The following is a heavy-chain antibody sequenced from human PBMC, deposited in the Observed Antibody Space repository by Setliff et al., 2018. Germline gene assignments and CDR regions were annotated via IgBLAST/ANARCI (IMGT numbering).Heavy chain of an antibody. V-gene: IGHV1-69*05. CDR3: VREGVDSRSSTDYRYYMDV. J-gene: IGHJ6*03. Sequence: SVKVSCKASGGTFSSYGISWVRQAPGQGLEWMGGTIPIFGTTDYAQKFRGRVTIITDESTSTAFMQLSSLRSEDTAGYYCVREGVDSRSSTDYRYYMDVWGKGTTVTVSS. CDR1: GGTFSSYG. CDR2: TIPIFGTT. D-gene: IGHD3-22*01.